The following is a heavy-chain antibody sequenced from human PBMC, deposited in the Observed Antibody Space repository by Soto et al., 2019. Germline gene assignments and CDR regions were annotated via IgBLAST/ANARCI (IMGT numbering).Heavy chain of an antibody. Sequence: QLVPSGGEVKQPGASVKVSCKAPRDTFTSYYINWVRQAPGQGLEWMGVINPHGGSTAYAQKFKGRVTLTRDTSASKVYMGVSSLTSEDTAMYYCARSSGGNFGIIIEGTNWFGPWGQGTLVTVSS. D-gene: IGHD1-26*01. V-gene: IGHV1-46*01. CDR2: INPHGGST. CDR1: RDTFTSYY. CDR3: ARSSGGNFGIIIEGTNWFGP. J-gene: IGHJ5*02.